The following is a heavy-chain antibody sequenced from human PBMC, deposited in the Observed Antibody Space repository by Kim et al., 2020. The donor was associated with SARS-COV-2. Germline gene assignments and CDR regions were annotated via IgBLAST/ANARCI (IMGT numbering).Heavy chain of an antibody. V-gene: IGHV4-59*01. CDR1: GGSISSYY. CDR3: ARDRDSREGDYYYMDV. J-gene: IGHJ6*03. D-gene: IGHD6-13*01. CDR2: IYYSGST. Sequence: SETLSLTCTVSGGSISSYYWSWIRQPPGKGLEWIGYIYYSGSTNYNPSLKSRVTISVDTSKNQFSLKLSSVTAADTAVYYCARDRDSREGDYYYMDVWGKGTTVTVSS.